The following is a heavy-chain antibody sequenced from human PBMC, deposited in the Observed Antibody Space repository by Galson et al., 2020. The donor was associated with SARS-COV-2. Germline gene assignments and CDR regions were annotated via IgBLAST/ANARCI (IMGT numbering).Heavy chain of an antibody. V-gene: IGHV3-9*01. CDR2: ISWNSGSI. J-gene: IGHJ4*02. Sequence: GGSLRLSCAASGFTFDDYAMHWVRQAPGKGLERVSGISWNSGSIGYADSVKGRFTISRDNAKNSLYLQMNSLRAEDTALYYCAKDQFYRGGSYYALDYWGQGTLVTVSS. D-gene: IGHD1-26*01. CDR3: AKDQFYRGGSYYALDY. CDR1: GFTFDDYA.